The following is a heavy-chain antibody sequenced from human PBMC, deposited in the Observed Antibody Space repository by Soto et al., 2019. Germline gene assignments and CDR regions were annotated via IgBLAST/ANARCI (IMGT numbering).Heavy chain of an antibody. CDR3: ARELLFYDSSGYSWDDAFDI. D-gene: IGHD3-22*01. CDR2: IYQSGST. V-gene: IGHV4-30-2*01. J-gene: IGHJ3*02. Sequence: KTSETLSLTCTVSGGSLSSSAYSWSWIRQTPGKGLEWIGFIYQSGSTYYNPSLKSRATLSLDRPKNQISLKLTSVTAADTAVYFCARELLFYDSSGYSWDDAFDIWGQGTMVTVSS. CDR1: GGSLSSSAYS.